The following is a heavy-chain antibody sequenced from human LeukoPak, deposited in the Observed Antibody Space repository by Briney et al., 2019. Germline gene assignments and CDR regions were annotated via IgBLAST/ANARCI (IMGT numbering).Heavy chain of an antibody. CDR2: ISSSSYI. CDR1: GFTFSSYS. V-gene: IGHV3-21*01. CDR3: ARNRDSSGYYLGPFDY. J-gene: IGHJ4*02. D-gene: IGHD3-22*01. Sequence: GGSLRLSCAASGFTFSSYSMNGVRQAPGKGLEWVSSISSSSYIYYADSVKGRFTISRDNAKNSLYLQMNSLRAEDTAVYYCARNRDSSGYYLGPFDYWGQGTLVTVSS.